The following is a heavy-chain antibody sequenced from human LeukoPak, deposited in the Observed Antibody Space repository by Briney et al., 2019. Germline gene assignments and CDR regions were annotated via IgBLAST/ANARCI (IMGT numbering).Heavy chain of an antibody. CDR2: VSDSGST. J-gene: IGHJ6*03. Sequence: SETLSLTCTVSGGSISSHYCSWIRQPPGKGLEWIGYVSDSGSTNYNPSLKSRVTVSVDTSKDQFSLKLTSVTAADTAVYYCARTGSSWPLYYYYYMDAWGKGTTVTVSS. D-gene: IGHD6-13*01. CDR1: GGSISSHY. V-gene: IGHV4-59*11. CDR3: ARTGSSWPLYYYYYMDA.